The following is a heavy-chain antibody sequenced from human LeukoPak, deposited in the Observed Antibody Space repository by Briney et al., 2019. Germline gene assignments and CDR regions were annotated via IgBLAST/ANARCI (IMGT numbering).Heavy chain of an antibody. J-gene: IGHJ5*02. D-gene: IGHD4-17*01. CDR1: GGTFNNSA. V-gene: IGHV1-69*05. Sequence: SVKVSCKTSGGTFNNSAISWVRQAPGQGLEWLGGIMPLFGTAGYAQKSQGRVTITKDESTRTVYLELTSLTSDDTAVYYCARDVHGDYGSGWFDPWGQGTLVSVSS. CDR3: ARDVHGDYGSGWFDP. CDR2: IMPLFGTA.